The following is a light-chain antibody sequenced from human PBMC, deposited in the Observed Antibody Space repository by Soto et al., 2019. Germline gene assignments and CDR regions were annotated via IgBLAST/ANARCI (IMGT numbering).Light chain of an antibody. Sequence: EIVLTQSPGTLSLSPGERATLSCRASQSVSSSFLAWYQQKPGQAPRLLMYGASSRATGIPDRFSGSGSGTDFTLTISRLEPEDFAVYYCQQYASSPPTFGQGTRLEIK. CDR3: QQYASSPPT. CDR1: QSVSSSF. V-gene: IGKV3-20*01. CDR2: GAS. J-gene: IGKJ5*01.